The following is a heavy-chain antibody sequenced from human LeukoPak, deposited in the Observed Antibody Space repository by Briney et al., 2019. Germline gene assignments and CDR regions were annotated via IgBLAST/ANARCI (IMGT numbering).Heavy chain of an antibody. J-gene: IGHJ6*03. CDR3: ASTFWSGARSDYYYMDV. D-gene: IGHD3-3*01. V-gene: IGHV3-21*01. CDR1: GFTFSHYS. CDR2: ISSSSSYI. Sequence: PGGSLRLSWVASGFTFSHYSMNWVRQAPGKGLEWVSSISSSSSYIYYADSVKGRFTISRDNTKNSLYLQMNSLRAEDTAVYYCASTFWSGARSDYYYMDVWGKGTTVTVSS.